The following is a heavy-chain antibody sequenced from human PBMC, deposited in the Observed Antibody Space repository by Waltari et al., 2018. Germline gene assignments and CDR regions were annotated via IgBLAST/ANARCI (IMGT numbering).Heavy chain of an antibody. CDR2: SNPNSGGT. CDR1: GYTFTGYY. D-gene: IGHD3-16*01. CDR3: ARDWGSSPYYYYYMDV. V-gene: IGHV1-2*06. Sequence: QVQLVQSGAEVKKPGASVKVSCKASGYTFTGYYMHWVRQAPGQGLEWMGRSNPNSGGTNYAQKFQGRGTMTRDTSISTAYMELSRLRADDTAGYYCARDWGSSPYYYYYMDVWGKGTTVTVSS. J-gene: IGHJ6*03.